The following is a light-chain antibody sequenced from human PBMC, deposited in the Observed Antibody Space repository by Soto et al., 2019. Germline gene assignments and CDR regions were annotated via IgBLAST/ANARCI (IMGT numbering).Light chain of an antibody. Sequence: QSALTQPASVSGSPGQSITISCTGTSSDVGGYKYVSWYQQHPGKAPKLMIYEVSNRPSGVSNRFSGSKSGYTASLTISGLQADDEADYYCNSYTSSSTLVFGTGTQLTVL. J-gene: IGLJ1*01. CDR1: SSDVGGYKY. V-gene: IGLV2-14*01. CDR3: NSYTSSSTLV. CDR2: EVS.